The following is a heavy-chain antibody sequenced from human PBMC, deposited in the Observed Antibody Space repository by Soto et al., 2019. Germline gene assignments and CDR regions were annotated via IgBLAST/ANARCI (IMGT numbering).Heavy chain of an antibody. J-gene: IGHJ1*01. CDR1: GGSFSGYY. CDR3: ARYCSSTSCGYFQR. V-gene: IGHV4-34*01. Sequence: PSETLSLTCAVYGGSFSGYYWSWIRQPPGKGLEWIGEINHSGSTNYNPSLKSRVTISVDRSKNQFSLKLSSVTAADTAVYYCARYCSSTSCGYFQRWGQGTLVTVSS. D-gene: IGHD2-2*01. CDR2: INHSGST.